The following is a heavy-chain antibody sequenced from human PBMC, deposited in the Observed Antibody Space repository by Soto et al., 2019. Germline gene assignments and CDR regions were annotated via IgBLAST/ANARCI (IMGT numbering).Heavy chain of an antibody. CDR3: AKSPGGYYSFYI. CDR2: ISYDGSNK. CDR1: GFTFSSYG. Sequence: GGSLRLSCAASGFTFSSYGMHWVRQAPGKGLEWVAVISYDGSNKYYADSVKGRFTISRDNSKNTLYLQMNSLRAEDTAVYYCAKSPGGYYSFYIWGQGTMVTVSS. J-gene: IGHJ3*02. V-gene: IGHV3-30*18. D-gene: IGHD3-3*01.